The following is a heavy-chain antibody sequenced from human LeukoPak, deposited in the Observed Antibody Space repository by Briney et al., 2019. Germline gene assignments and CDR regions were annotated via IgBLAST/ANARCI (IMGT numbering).Heavy chain of an antibody. CDR2: INPSGNIT. CDR1: GYIFTTYY. D-gene: IGHD1-26*01. J-gene: IGHJ5*02. Sequence: GASVKVSCKASGYIFTTYYVHWVRQAPGQGLEWMGIINPSGNITSYAQKFLGRVTMTRDMSTTTDYMELSSLRSEDTAVYYCARDNSVGDVAWWFDPWGQGTLVTVSS. CDR3: ARDNSVGDVAWWFDP. V-gene: IGHV1-46*01.